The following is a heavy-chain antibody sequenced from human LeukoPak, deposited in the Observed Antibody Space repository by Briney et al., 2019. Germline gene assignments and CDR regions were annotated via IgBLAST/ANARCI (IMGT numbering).Heavy chain of an antibody. CDR2: ISGDGGRT. CDR3: AKGIGGYSYAADY. Sequence: GGSLRLSCAASGFTFDDYAMHWVRQAPGKGPEWVSLISGDGGRTYYADSVKGRFTISRDNSKNSLYLQMNSLRIEDTALYYCAKGIGGYSYAADYWGQGTLVTVSS. J-gene: IGHJ4*02. CDR1: GFTFDDYA. V-gene: IGHV3-43*02. D-gene: IGHD5-12*01.